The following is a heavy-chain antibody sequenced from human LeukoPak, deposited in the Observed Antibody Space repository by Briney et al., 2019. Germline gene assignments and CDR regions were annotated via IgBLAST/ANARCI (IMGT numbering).Heavy chain of an antibody. V-gene: IGHV1-69*13. J-gene: IGHJ3*02. CDR1: VGTFSSYA. CDR3: ARDQEAYCSSTSCYRAYAFDI. D-gene: IGHD2-2*01. CDR2: IIPIFGTA. Sequence: SVKDSCMASVGTFSSYAISWVRQAPGQGVEWMGGIIPIFGTANYAQKFQGRVTITADDSMSTAYMELSSLRSEDTAVYYCARDQEAYCSSTSCYRAYAFDIWGQGTMVTVSS.